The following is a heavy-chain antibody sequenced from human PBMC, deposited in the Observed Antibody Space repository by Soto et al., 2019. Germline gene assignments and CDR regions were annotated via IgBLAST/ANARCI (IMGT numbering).Heavy chain of an antibody. CDR3: AKQGSSYIWGSYRPTGAFDI. CDR2: IYYSGST. Sequence: SETLSLTCTVSGGSISSSSYYWGWIRQPPGKGLEWIGSIYYSGSTYYNPSLKSRVTISVDTSKKQFSLKLSSVTAANTAVYYCAKQGSSYIWGSYRPTGAFDIWGQGKMVTVSS. CDR1: GGSISSSSYY. D-gene: IGHD3-16*02. V-gene: IGHV4-39*01. J-gene: IGHJ3*02.